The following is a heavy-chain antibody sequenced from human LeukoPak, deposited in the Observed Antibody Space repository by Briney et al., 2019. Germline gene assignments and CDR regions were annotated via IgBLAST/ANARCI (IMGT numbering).Heavy chain of an antibody. Sequence: PGGSLRLCCAASGFTFSSYSMNWVRQAPGKGLEWVSSISSSSTYIYYADSVKGRFAISRDSAKNSLYLQMNSLRAEDTAVYYCARDMNTVTTAYFHHWGQGTLVTVSS. V-gene: IGHV3-21*01. D-gene: IGHD4-17*01. CDR3: ARDMNTVTTAYFHH. J-gene: IGHJ1*01. CDR2: ISSSSTYI. CDR1: GFTFSSYS.